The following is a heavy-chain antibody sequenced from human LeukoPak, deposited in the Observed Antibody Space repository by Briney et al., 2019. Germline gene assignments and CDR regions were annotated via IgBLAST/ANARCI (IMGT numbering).Heavy chain of an antibody. V-gene: IGHV3-53*05. Sequence: GGSLRLSCAASGFTVTSNYMSWVRQAPGKGLEWVSVIYSGGSTDYADSVKGRFTISRDNSKNTLYLQMNSLRAEDTAVYYCARVRVVPAALDAFDIWGQGTMVTVSS. CDR2: IYSGGST. CDR3: ARVRVVPAALDAFDI. CDR1: GFTVTSNY. J-gene: IGHJ3*02. D-gene: IGHD2-2*01.